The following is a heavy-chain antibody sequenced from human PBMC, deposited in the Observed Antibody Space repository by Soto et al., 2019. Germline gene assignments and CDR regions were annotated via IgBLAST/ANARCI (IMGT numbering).Heavy chain of an antibody. Sequence: SETLSLTCTVSGGSVRDGSYYWAWLRQPPGKGLEWIGHIYHSGSTIYNPSLKSRVTISIDTSKSQFSLNLNSMTAADTAVYYCAGYNWNHYFDPWGQGTLVTVS. CDR2: IYHSGST. J-gene: IGHJ5*02. D-gene: IGHD1-20*01. CDR3: AGYNWNHYFDP. V-gene: IGHV4-61*01. CDR1: GGSVRDGSYY.